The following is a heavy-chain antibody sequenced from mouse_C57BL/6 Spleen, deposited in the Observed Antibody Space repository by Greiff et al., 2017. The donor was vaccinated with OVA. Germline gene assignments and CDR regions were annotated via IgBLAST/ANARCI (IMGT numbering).Heavy chain of an antibody. V-gene: IGHV5-9-1*02. J-gene: IGHJ4*01. CDR2: ISSGGDYI. Sequence: EVKLVESGAGLVKPGGSLKLSCAASGFTFSSYAMSWVRQTPEKRLEWVAYISSGGDYIYYADTVKGRFTISRDNARNTLYLQMSSLKSEDTAMYYGTRENYGDGYAMDYWGQGTSVTVSS. CDR3: TRENYGDGYAMDY. D-gene: IGHD1-2*01. CDR1: GFTFSSYA.